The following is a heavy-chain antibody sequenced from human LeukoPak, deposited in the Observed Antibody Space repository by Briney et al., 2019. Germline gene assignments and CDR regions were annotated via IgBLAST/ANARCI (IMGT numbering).Heavy chain of an antibody. V-gene: IGHV4-59*08. J-gene: IGHJ4*02. D-gene: IGHD3-10*02. CDR1: GDSISRYY. Sequence: SETLSLTCTVSGDSISRYYWSWVRQPPGKGLEWVAYIYSSGNTKYNPSLKSRVTLSIDTSKNQVSLKLSSVIAADTAVYYCASLFGAWRHFYFDYWGQGTPVSVSS. CDR3: ASLFGAWRHFYFDY. CDR2: IYSSGNT.